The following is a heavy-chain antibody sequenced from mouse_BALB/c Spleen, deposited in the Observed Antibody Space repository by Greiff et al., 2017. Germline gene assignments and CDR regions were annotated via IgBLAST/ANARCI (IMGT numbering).Heavy chain of an antibody. J-gene: IGHJ4*01. CDR1: GYSITSDYA. Sequence: EVQLQESGPGLVKPSQSLSLTCTVTGYSITSDYAWNWIRQFPGNKLEWMGYISYSGSTSYNPSLKSRISITRDTSKNQFFLQLNSVTTEDTATYYCASYYYGGAMDYWGQGTSVTVSS. CDR2: ISYSGST. CDR3: ASYYYGGAMDY. D-gene: IGHD1-1*01. V-gene: IGHV3-2*02.